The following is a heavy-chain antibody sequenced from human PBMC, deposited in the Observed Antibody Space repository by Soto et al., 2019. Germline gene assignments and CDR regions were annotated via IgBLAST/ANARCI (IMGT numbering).Heavy chain of an antibody. Sequence: QVQLVESEGGVVQPGRSLRLSCAASGFTFSNYGMHWVRQGPGKGLEWVAVISYDGSNKYYADSVRGRFTISRDNSKNPLYLQMNSLRAEDTAVYYCATSEYSSNWYDFDYWCQGTVVTVSS. V-gene: IGHV3-30*03. J-gene: IGHJ4*02. D-gene: IGHD6-13*01. CDR3: ATSEYSSNWYDFDY. CDR1: GFTFSNYG. CDR2: ISYDGSNK.